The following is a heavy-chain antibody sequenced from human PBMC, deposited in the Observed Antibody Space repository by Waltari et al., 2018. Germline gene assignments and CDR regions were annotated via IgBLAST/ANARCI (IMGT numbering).Heavy chain of an antibody. CDR2: SIPILGIA. CDR1: GGTFSSYT. V-gene: IGHV1-69*08. Sequence: QVQLVQSGAEVKKPGSSVKVSCKASGGTFSSYTISWVRQAPGQGLEWMGRSIPILGIANYAQKFQGRVTITADKSTSTAYMELSSLRSEDTAVYYCAKDYVGSSGWYGVYYYGMDVWGQGTTVIVSS. D-gene: IGHD6-19*01. J-gene: IGHJ6*02. CDR3: AKDYVGSSGWYGVYYYGMDV.